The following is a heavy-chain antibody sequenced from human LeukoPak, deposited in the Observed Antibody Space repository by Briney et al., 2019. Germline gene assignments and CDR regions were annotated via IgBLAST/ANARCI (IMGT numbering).Heavy chain of an antibody. J-gene: IGHJ6*03. D-gene: IGHD4-11*01. CDR2: ISSSSSYI. CDR1: GFTFSSYS. Sequence: GGSLRLSCAASGFTFSSYSMNWVRQAPGKGLERVSSISSSSSYIYYADSAKGRFTISRDNAKNSLYLQMNSLRAEDTAVYYCVRDPSYNYYYYYYMDVWGKGTTVTVSS. CDR3: VRDPSYNYYYYYYMDV. V-gene: IGHV3-21*01.